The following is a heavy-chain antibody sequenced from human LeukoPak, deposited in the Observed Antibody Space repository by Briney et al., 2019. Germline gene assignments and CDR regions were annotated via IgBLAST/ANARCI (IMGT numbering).Heavy chain of an antibody. CDR2: ISAYNGDT. J-gene: IGHJ4*02. Sequence: ASVKVSCKASGYTFTSYCISWVRQAPGQGLEWMGWISAYNGDTNYAQKLQGRVTMTTDTSTSTAYMELRSLRSDDPAVYYCAREAFTRSASSCYLNYWGQGTLVTVSS. CDR3: AREAFTRSASSCYLNY. D-gene: IGHD3-22*01. CDR1: GYTFTSYC. V-gene: IGHV1-18*01.